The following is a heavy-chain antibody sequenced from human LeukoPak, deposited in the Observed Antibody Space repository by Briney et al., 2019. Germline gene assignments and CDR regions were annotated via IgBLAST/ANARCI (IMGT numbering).Heavy chain of an antibody. Sequence: SQTLSLTRDISGDTVSSNSAAWTWIRQSPSRGLEWLGRTYYRSKWYYDYAVSVKSRITISPDTSKNQFSPQLNSVTADDTAVYYCARGFALDFWGQWTMVTVSS. CDR3: ARGFALDF. J-gene: IGHJ3*01. CDR1: GDTVSSNSAA. CDR2: TYYRSKWYY. V-gene: IGHV6-1*01.